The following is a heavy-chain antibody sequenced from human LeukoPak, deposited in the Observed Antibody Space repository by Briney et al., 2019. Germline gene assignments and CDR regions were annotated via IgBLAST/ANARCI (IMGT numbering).Heavy chain of an antibody. D-gene: IGHD3-10*01. CDR3: ASVSMVRGVTPTGYGMDV. Sequence: SETLSLTCAVYGGSFSGYYWRWIRQPPGKGLEWIGEINHSGSTNYNPSLKSRVTISVDTSKNQFSLKLNSVTAADTAVYYCASVSMVRGVTPTGYGMDVWGQGTTVTVSS. CDR1: GGSFSGYY. V-gene: IGHV4-34*01. CDR2: INHSGST. J-gene: IGHJ6*02.